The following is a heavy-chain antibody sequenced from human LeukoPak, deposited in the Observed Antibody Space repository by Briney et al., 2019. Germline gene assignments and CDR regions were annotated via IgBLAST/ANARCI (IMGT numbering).Heavy chain of an antibody. V-gene: IGHV3-23*01. Sequence: PGESLRLSCAASGFTFSSYAMSWVRQAPGKGLEWVAAISGRGGSTYYADSVKGRFTISRDTSENTLYLQMNSLRTKDPALYYCAKGQGSFDYWGQGTLVTVSS. CDR1: GFTFSSYA. CDR3: AKGQGSFDY. D-gene: IGHD3-10*01. CDR2: ISGRGGST. J-gene: IGHJ4*02.